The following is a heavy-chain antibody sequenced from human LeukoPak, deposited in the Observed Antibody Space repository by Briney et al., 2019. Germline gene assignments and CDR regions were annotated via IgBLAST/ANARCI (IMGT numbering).Heavy chain of an antibody. Sequence: SETQSLTCTVASGSLRRSSYYWGWIRQPPGKGLEWIGNIYPSGTIDYNPSLKSRSFIFIDRSKNQFSLKLRSVTAADTAVYYCATLGLWFGELSSPYYFDSWGQGVLVTVSS. CDR2: IYPSGTI. CDR3: ATLGLWFGELSSPYYFDS. V-gene: IGHV4-39*01. D-gene: IGHD3-10*01. CDR1: SGSLRRSSYY. J-gene: IGHJ4*02.